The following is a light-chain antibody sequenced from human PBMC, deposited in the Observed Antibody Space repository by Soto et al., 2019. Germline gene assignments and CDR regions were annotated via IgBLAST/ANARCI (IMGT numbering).Light chain of an antibody. V-gene: IGLV2-11*01. Sequence: QSALTQPRSVSGSPGQSVTISCTGTSRDVADYSYVSWYQQYPGKAPKLVIYDVCKRPSGVPDRVSGSKSGNTDSLTISGLQAEDEADYYGCSFAGSYTFWVFCGGTKFTVL. CDR2: DVC. CDR3: CSFAGSYTFWV. CDR1: SRDVADYSY. J-gene: IGLJ3*02.